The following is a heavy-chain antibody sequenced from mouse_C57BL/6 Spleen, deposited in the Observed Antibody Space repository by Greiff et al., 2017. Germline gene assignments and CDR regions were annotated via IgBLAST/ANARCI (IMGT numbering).Heavy chain of an antibody. CDR2: IYPRSGNT. J-gene: IGHJ3*01. V-gene: IGHV1-81*01. Sequence: VQLVESGAELARPGASVKLSCKASGYTFTSYGISWVKQRTGQGLEWIGEIYPRSGNTYYNEKFKGKATLTADNSSSTAYMELRSLTSEDSAVYFCAPLGAYWGQGTLVTVSA. CDR3: APLGAY. CDR1: GYTFTSYG.